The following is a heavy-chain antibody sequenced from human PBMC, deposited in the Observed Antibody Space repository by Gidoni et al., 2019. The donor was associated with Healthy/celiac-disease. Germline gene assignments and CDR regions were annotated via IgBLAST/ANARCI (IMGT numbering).Heavy chain of an antibody. CDR2: IYHSGST. CDR1: GYSISSGYY. D-gene: IGHD3-22*01. Sequence: QVPLQESGPGLVTPSETLSLTCAVSGYSISSGYYWGWIRQPPGKGLEWIGSIYHSGSTYYNPSLKSRVTISVDTSKNQFSLKLSSVTAADTAVYYCARLPITMIESVVFDYWGQGTLVTVSS. V-gene: IGHV4-38-2*01. J-gene: IGHJ4*02. CDR3: ARLPITMIESVVFDY.